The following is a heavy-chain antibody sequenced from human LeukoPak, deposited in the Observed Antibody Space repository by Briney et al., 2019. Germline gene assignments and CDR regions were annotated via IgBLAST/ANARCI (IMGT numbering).Heavy chain of an antibody. J-gene: IGHJ3*02. CDR3: ARASPSRVGATAFDI. CDR1: GGSISSYY. V-gene: IGHV4-59*01. D-gene: IGHD1-26*01. Sequence: SVTLSLTCTVSGGSISSYYWSWIRQPPGKGLVWIGYIYYSGSTNYNPSLKSRVTISVDTSKNQFSLKLSSVTAADTAVYYCARASPSRVGATAFDIWGQGTMVTVSS. CDR2: IYYSGST.